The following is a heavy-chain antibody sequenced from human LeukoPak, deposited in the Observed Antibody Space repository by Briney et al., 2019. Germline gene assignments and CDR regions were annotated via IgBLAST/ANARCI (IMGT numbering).Heavy chain of an antibody. CDR2: MSSDGFNR. J-gene: IGHJ4*02. CDR3: AKAGGRLLVYFDS. CDR1: GFTFSPYD. D-gene: IGHD3-16*01. V-gene: IGHV3-30*18. Sequence: GGSLRLSCAASGFTFSPYDMHWVRQAPGKGLEWVAVMSSDGFNRYYADSVKGRFIISRDNSKDTLYLRMNSLRTEDTAVYYCAKAGGRLLVYFDSWGQGTLVTVSS.